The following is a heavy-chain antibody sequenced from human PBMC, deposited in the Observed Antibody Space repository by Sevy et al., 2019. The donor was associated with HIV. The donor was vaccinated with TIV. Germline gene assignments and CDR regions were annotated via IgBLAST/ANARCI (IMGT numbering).Heavy chain of an antibody. J-gene: IGHJ6*02. D-gene: IGHD4-17*01. CDR2: ISGNDDTK. V-gene: IGHV3-11*01. CDR1: GFTLSYYY. CDR3: ARDHVKDGDLGDYYYFAMDV. Sequence: GGSLRLSCAASGFTLSYYYMSWIRQAPGKGLEWVSYISGNDDTKYYADSVKGRFTISRDNAKNSVYLQMNSLRAEDTAVYYCARDHVKDGDLGDYYYFAMDVWGQGTTVTVSS.